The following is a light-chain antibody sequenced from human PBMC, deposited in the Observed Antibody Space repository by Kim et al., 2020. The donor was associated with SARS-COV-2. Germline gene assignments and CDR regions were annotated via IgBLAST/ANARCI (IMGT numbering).Light chain of an antibody. V-gene: IGLV4-60*03. CDR3: ETWDSNFWV. Sequence: SVKLTCTLSSGHSSYIIAWHQQQPGKAARYLMKLEGSGSYNKGSGVPDRFSGSSSGADRYLTISNLQSEDEADYYCETWDSNFWVFGGGTQLTVL. J-gene: IGLJ3*02. CDR1: SGHSSYI. CDR2: LEGSGSY.